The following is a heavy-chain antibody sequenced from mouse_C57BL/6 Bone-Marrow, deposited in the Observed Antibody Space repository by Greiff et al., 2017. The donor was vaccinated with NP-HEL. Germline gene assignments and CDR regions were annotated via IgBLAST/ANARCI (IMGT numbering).Heavy chain of an antibody. CDR3: ASVYYDYEGYFDV. V-gene: IGHV2-9-1*01. D-gene: IGHD2-4*01. Sequence: VQGVESGPGLVAPSQSLSITCTVSGFSLTSYAISWVRQPPGKGLEWLGVIWTGGGTNYNSALKSRLSISKDNSKSQVFLKMNSLQTDDTARYYCASVYYDYEGYFDVWGTGTTVTVSS. J-gene: IGHJ1*03. CDR1: GFSLTSYA. CDR2: IWTGGGT.